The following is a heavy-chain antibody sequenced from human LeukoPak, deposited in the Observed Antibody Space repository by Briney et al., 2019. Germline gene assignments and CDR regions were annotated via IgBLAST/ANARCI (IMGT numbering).Heavy chain of an antibody. CDR2: IYPGDSDT. CDR3: ARPTLYCSSTSCYVGAFDI. CDR1: GYSFTSYW. Sequence: PGESLKISCKGSGYSFTSYWIGWVRQMPGKGLEWMRIIYPGDSDTRYSPSFQGQVTISADKSISTAYLQWSNLKASDTAMYYCARPTLYCSSTSCYVGAFDIWGQGTMVTVSS. J-gene: IGHJ3*02. D-gene: IGHD2-2*01. V-gene: IGHV5-51*01.